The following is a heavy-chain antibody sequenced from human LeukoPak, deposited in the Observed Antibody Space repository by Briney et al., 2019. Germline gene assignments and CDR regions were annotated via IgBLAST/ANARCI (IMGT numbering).Heavy chain of an antibody. CDR2: IYYSGST. CDR3: ARVGFGLDFDY. J-gene: IGHJ4*02. V-gene: IGHV4-59*08. CDR1: GGSISSYY. D-gene: IGHD3/OR15-3a*01. Sequence: SETLSLTCTVSGGSISSYYWSWIRQPPGKGLEWIGYIYYSGSTYYNPSLKSRVTISVDTSKNQFSLKLSSVTAADTAVYYCARVGFGLDFDYWGQGTLVTVSS.